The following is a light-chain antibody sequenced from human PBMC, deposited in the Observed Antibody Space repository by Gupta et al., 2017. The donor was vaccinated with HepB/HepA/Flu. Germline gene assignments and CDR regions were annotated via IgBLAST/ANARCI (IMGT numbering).Light chain of an antibody. V-gene: IGKV2-28*01. Sequence: DIVMTQFPLSLPVTPGEPASISCRSSQSLLNSNGYHYLDWYVQKPGQSPQLLISVVSLRASGVPDRFSGSGSGTDFTLTISRVEAEDVGVYYCMQGLHPPRTVGGGTKVEIK. J-gene: IGKJ4*01. CDR1: QSLLNSNGYHY. CDR3: MQGLHPPRT. CDR2: VVS.